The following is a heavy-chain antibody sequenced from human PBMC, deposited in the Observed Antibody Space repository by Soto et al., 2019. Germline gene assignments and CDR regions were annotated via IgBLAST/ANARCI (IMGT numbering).Heavy chain of an antibody. J-gene: IGHJ2*01. CDR3: ARPLWRDDYNWGYFDL. CDR1: GFTFSSYA. Sequence: QVQLVESGGGVVQPGRSLRLSCAASGFTFSSYAMHWVRQVPGKGLEWVAVISYDGSNKYYADSVKGRFTISRDNSKNQLYLQMNSLRAGDTAVYYCARPLWRDDYNWGYFDLWGRGTLVTVSS. D-gene: IGHD4-4*01. V-gene: IGHV3-30-3*01. CDR2: ISYDGSNK.